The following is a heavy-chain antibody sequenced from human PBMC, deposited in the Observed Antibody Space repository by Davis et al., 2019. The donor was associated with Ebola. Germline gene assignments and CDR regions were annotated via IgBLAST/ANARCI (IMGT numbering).Heavy chain of an antibody. Sequence: PSETLSLTCAVYGGSFSGYYWSWIRQPPGKGLEWIGYIYYSGSTYYNPSLKSRVTISVDTSKNQFSLKLSSVTAADTAVYYCARDRIEAARTLDYWGQGTLVTVSS. D-gene: IGHD6-6*01. V-gene: IGHV4-30-4*08. CDR2: IYYSGST. CDR1: GGSFSGYY. CDR3: ARDRIEAARTLDY. J-gene: IGHJ4*02.